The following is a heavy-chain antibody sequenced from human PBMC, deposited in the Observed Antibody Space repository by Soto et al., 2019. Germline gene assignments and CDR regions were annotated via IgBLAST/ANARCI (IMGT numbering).Heavy chain of an antibody. D-gene: IGHD3-22*01. CDR2: IYYSDST. V-gene: IGHV4-59*01. Sequence: QVQLQESGPGLVKPSETLSLTCTVSGGSISSYYWSWIRQPPGKGLEWIGYIYYSDSTNYNPSLKSRVLISVATSKNQFSLRLSSVTAADTAVYYCARAYYATSGYSLDPWGQGILVTVSS. CDR3: ARAYYATSGYSLDP. J-gene: IGHJ5*02. CDR1: GGSISSYY.